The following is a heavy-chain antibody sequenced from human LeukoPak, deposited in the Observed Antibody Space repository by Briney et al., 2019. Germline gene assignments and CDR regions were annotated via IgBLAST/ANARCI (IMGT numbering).Heavy chain of an antibody. D-gene: IGHD3-22*01. CDR1: GFTFSSYA. J-gene: IGHJ4*02. Sequence: GGSLRLSCAASGFTFSSYAMSWVRQAPGKGLEWVSAISGSGGGTYYADSVKGRFTISRDNSKNTLYLQMNSLRAEDTAVYYCAKASGGSSGYFGYWGQGTLVTVSS. CDR2: ISGSGGGT. CDR3: AKASGGSSGYFGY. V-gene: IGHV3-23*01.